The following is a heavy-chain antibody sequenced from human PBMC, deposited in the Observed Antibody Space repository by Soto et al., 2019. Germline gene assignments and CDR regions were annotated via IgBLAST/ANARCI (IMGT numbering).Heavy chain of an antibody. D-gene: IGHD3-16*01. CDR3: VMVDNYVTPTPQDV. J-gene: IGHJ6*02. V-gene: IGHV1-18*01. CDR2: LSPYTGNT. CDR1: GYIFVNSG. Sequence: QVQLVQSGDEVKKPGASVTVSCKASGYIFVNSGIAWVRQSPGQGLEWMGWLSPYTGNTHSATKIQGRLTMTTDTSTSTAYMDLGSLTSDDTAVYYCVMVDNYVTPTPQDVWGQGTTVTVS.